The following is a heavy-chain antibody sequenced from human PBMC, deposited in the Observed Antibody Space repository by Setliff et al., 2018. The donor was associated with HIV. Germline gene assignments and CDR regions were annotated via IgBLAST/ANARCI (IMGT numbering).Heavy chain of an antibody. D-gene: IGHD3-3*02. CDR2: INQDGSEK. CDR1: RFDFNNYW. J-gene: IGHJ6*02. Sequence: GGSLRLSCAASRFDFNNYWMIWVRQAPGKGLEWVANINQDGSEKNYVDSVKGRFTISRDNAKNSLYLQMDSLRVEDTTVYYCTRKLAPGHGMDVWGQGTTVTVSS. CDR3: TRKLAPGHGMDV. V-gene: IGHV3-7*01.